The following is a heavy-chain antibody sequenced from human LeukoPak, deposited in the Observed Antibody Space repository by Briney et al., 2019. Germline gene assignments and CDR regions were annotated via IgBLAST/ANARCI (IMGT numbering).Heavy chain of an antibody. CDR3: ARDLISRGSGSYYYYYYYGMDV. V-gene: IGHV1-2*06. J-gene: IGHJ6*02. D-gene: IGHD3-10*01. CDR1: GYTFTGYY. CDR2: INPNSGGT. Sequence: ASVKVSCKASGYTFTGYYMHWVRQAPGQGLEWMGRINPNSGGTNYAQKFQGRVTMTRDTSISTAYMKLSRLRSDDTAVYYCARDLISRGSGSYYYYYYYGMDVWGQGTTVTVSS.